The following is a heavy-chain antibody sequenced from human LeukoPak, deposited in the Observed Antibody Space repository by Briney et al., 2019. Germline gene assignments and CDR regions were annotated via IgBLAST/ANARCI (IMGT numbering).Heavy chain of an antibody. Sequence: GGSLRLSCVGSGFTSITYALTWARQAPGKGLEWVSGISGGGVTTYYADSVKGRFTISRDNSKNTLYLQMNSLRADDTAIYYCARNQQLGGHSYYYYGMDVWGQGTTVTVSS. CDR3: ARNQQLGGHSYYYYGMDV. D-gene: IGHD3-16*01. CDR2: ISGGGVTT. V-gene: IGHV3-23*01. CDR1: GFTSITYA. J-gene: IGHJ6*02.